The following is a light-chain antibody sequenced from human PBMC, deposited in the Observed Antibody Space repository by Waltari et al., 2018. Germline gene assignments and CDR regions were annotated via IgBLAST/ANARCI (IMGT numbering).Light chain of an antibody. Sequence: QSALTQPASVSGSPGQPLTLSCTGTSTDVGNYKRVSWYQQHPGKAPKLMIYAVSKRPSGVSDRFSGSKSGDMASLTISGLQPEDEAEYFCSSYAGSSKGVFGGGTKVTVL. V-gene: IGLV2-23*02. J-gene: IGLJ2*01. CDR1: STDVGNYKR. CDR3: SSYAGSSKGV. CDR2: AVS.